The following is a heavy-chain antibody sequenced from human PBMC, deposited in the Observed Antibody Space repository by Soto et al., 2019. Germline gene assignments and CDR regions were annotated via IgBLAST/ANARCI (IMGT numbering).Heavy chain of an antibody. V-gene: IGHV4-34*01. CDR1: GGSFSGYY. D-gene: IGHD3-10*01. J-gene: IGHJ3*02. Sequence: SETLSLTCAVYGGSFSGYYWSWIRQPPGKGLEWIGEINHSGSTNYNPSLKSRVTISVDTSKNQFSLKLSSVTAADTAVYYCARDNTMVRGVLIHAFDIWGQGTMVTVSS. CDR3: ARDNTMVRGVLIHAFDI. CDR2: INHSGST.